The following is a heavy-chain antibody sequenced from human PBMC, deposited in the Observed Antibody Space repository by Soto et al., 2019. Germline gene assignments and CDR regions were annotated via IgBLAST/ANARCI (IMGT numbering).Heavy chain of an antibody. V-gene: IGHV4-59*01. D-gene: IGHD3-22*01. CDR2: IYNSGTT. CDR3: ARWPPPYYDSRGRHYYFDY. CDR1: GESITSDD. J-gene: IGHJ4*02. Sequence: PSETLALTCTVSGESITSDDGAWTWKNQGKGLEYIGYIYNSGTTNYNPSLRSRVTISIDTSKNQFSLKLSSVTAADTAVYFCARWPPPYYDSRGRHYYFDYWGQGTLVTVSS.